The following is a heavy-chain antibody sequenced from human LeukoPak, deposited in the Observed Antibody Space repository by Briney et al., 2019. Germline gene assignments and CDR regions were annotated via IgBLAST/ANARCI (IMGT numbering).Heavy chain of an antibody. CDR2: IYSNTSA. V-gene: IGHV3-53*04. Sequence: GGSLRLSCAASGFTISYNYMSWIRQAPGKGLQWVSVIYSNTSAYYADSVKGRFTISRHNSKNTLYLQMTSLRAEDTAVYYCARDIPVDSRSSVPKPVRDSWGQGTLVTVSS. J-gene: IGHJ5*02. CDR1: GFTISYNY. CDR3: ARDIPVDSRSSVPKPVRDS. D-gene: IGHD6-6*01.